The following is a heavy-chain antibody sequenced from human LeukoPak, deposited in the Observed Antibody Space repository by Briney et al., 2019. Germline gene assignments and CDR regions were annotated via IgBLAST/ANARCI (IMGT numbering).Heavy chain of an antibody. CDR2: IYPGDSDT. D-gene: IGHD5-18*01. V-gene: IGHV5-51*01. Sequence: TGESLKISCKGSGYSFTSYWIGWVRQMPGKGLEWMGIIYPGDSDTRYSPSFQGQVTISVDKSISTAYLQWSSLKASDTAMYYCARSYTYGLPPYFDAFDIWGKGTMVTVS. CDR3: ARSYTYGLPPYFDAFDI. J-gene: IGHJ3*02. CDR1: GYSFTSYW.